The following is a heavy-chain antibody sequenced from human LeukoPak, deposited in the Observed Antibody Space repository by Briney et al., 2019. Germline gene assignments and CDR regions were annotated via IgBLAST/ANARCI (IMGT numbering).Heavy chain of an antibody. V-gene: IGHV1-18*01. CDR2: ISAYNGNT. J-gene: IGHJ4*02. CDR1: GYTFTSYG. CDR3: ARHEKPGRYSSSSSLDY. D-gene: IGHD6-6*01. Sequence: VASVKVSCKASGYTFTSYGISWARQAPGQGLEWMGWISAYNGNTNYAQRLQGRVTMTTDTSTSTAYMELRSLRSDDTAVYYCARHEKPGRYSSSSSLDYWGQGTLVTVSS.